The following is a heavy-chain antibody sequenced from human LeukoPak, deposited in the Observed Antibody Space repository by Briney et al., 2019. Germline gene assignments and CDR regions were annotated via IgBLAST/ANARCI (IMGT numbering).Heavy chain of an antibody. Sequence: GGSLRPSCAASGFTFSSYGMSWVRQAPGKGLEWVSAISGSGGSTYYADSVKGRFTISRDNSKNTLYLQMNSLRAEDTAVYYCAKDRLVVTAGDYWGQGTLVTVSS. D-gene: IGHD2-21*02. CDR2: ISGSGGST. CDR1: GFTFSSYG. V-gene: IGHV3-23*01. J-gene: IGHJ4*02. CDR3: AKDRLVVTAGDY.